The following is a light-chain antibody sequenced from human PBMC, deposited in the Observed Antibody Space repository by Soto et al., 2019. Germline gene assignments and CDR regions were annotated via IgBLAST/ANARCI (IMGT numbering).Light chain of an antibody. V-gene: IGKV1-39*01. J-gene: IGKJ1*01. Sequence: DIQITQSPSSLSSSVVYIVTITFLASQSISSYLNWYQHKPGKAPNLLIYAATTLQSGVPSRFSGSGSGTDFTLTISSLQPEDFATYYCQQSYSNPRTFGQGTKVDIK. CDR3: QQSYSNPRT. CDR2: AAT. CDR1: QSISSY.